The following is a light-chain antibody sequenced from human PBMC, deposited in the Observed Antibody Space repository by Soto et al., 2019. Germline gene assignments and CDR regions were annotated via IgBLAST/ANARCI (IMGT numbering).Light chain of an antibody. Sequence: EIVLTQSPDTLSLSPGQRATLSYRASQSVRSDYFAWYQQKPGQAPRVIIFGVSTRATGVPDRFSGSGSGTEFTLTISSLQSEDFAVYYCQQYNSWPITFGQGTRLEIK. CDR1: QSVRSD. CDR2: GVS. V-gene: IGKV3D-15*01. J-gene: IGKJ5*01. CDR3: QQYNSWPIT.